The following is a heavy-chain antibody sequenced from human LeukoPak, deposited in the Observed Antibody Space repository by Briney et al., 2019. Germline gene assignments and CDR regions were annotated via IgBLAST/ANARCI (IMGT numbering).Heavy chain of an antibody. V-gene: IGHV4-34*01. CDR3: ARGTYDFWSGYYGYNWFDP. CDR1: GGSISSGGYS. D-gene: IGHD3-3*01. J-gene: IGHJ5*02. Sequence: PSETLSLTCAVSGGSISSGGYSWSWIRQPPGKGLEWIGEINHSGSTNYNPSLKSRVTISVDTSKNQFSLKLSSVTAADTAVYYCARGTYDFWSGYYGYNWFDPWGQGTLVTVSS. CDR2: INHSGST.